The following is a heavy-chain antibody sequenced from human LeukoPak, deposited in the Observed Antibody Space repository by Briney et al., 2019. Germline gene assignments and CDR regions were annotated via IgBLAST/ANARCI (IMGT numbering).Heavy chain of an antibody. D-gene: IGHD2-21*01. CDR2: VYYSGTT. J-gene: IGHJ4*02. Sequence: SDTLSLTCTVSGGYISGSDNYWAWIRQPPGKGLEWIGSVYYSGTTDYNPSLNSRVSIFVDTSKNQFSLKLTSVTAADTAVYYRARHSYYYDYWGQGTLVTVSS. CDR1: GGYISGSDNY. CDR3: ARHSYYYDY. V-gene: IGHV4-39*01.